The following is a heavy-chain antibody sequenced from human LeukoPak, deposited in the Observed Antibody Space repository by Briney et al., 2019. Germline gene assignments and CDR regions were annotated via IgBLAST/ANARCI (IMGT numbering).Heavy chain of an antibody. CDR3: AKGGAMADKYYQE. D-gene: IGHD6-19*01. J-gene: IGHJ1*01. CDR1: GFTFSSYS. CDR2: TTDIGSRT. V-gene: IGHV3-23*01. Sequence: GGSLRLSCAASGFTFSSYSMSCVRRAPAKGLEWVSSTTDIGSRTYYADSVKGRFTISRDNSKNMLYLQMNSLRAEDTAVYYCAKGGAMADKYYQEWGQGTLVTVSS.